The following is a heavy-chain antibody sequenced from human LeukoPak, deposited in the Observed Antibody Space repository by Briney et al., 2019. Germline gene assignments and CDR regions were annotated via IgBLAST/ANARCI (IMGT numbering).Heavy chain of an antibody. Sequence: GGSLRPSCAASGFTFSSYTMTWVRQAPGKGLEWVSTISGGGASTFYADSVKGRFTISRDNSKNTLYLQLNSLRAEDTAVYYCAKDAYQSGTTGLRAFDIWGQGTKVTVSS. J-gene: IGHJ3*02. D-gene: IGHD1-1*01. CDR3: AKDAYQSGTTGLRAFDI. CDR1: GFTFSSYT. CDR2: ISGGGAST. V-gene: IGHV3-23*01.